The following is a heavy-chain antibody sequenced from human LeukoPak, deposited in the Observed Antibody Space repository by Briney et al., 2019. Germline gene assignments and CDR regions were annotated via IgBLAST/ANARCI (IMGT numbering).Heavy chain of an antibody. D-gene: IGHD2-21*01. V-gene: IGHV3-23*01. Sequence: GGSLRLSCAASGFTFSSYGMHWVRQAPGKGLEWVSAISGSGVRTYYADSVKGRFTISRDNSKSTLYLQMNSLRAEDTAIYYCAKDRDIDWYSPVDYWGQGSLVTVSS. CDR1: GFTFSSYG. CDR3: AKDRDIDWYSPVDY. J-gene: IGHJ4*02. CDR2: ISGSGVRT.